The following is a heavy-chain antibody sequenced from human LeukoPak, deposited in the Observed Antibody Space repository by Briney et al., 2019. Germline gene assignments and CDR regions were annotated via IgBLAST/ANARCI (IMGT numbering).Heavy chain of an antibody. CDR3: AKDLCSSTSCYGFDY. V-gene: IGHV3-23*01. D-gene: IGHD2-2*01. CDR2: ISGSGDNT. Sequence: GGSLRLSCAASGFTFSSYAMSCVRQAPGMGLEWLSAISGSGDNTYYADSVKGRFTISRDNSKNTLYLQMNSLRAEDTAVYYCAKDLCSSTSCYGFDYWGQGTLVTVSS. J-gene: IGHJ4*02. CDR1: GFTFSSYA.